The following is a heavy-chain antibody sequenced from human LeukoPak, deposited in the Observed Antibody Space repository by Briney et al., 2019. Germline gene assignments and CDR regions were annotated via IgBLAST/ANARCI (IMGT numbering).Heavy chain of an antibody. CDR2: ISWNSGSI. D-gene: IGHD2-21*02. V-gene: IGHV3-9*01. Sequence: GGSLRLSCAASGFTFDDYAMHWVRQAPGKGLEWVSGISWNSGSIGYADSVKGRFTISRDNAKNSLYLQMDSLRAEDTALYYCAKADVVVTADDAFDIWGQETMVTVSS. J-gene: IGHJ3*02. CDR3: AKADVVVTADDAFDI. CDR1: GFTFDDYA.